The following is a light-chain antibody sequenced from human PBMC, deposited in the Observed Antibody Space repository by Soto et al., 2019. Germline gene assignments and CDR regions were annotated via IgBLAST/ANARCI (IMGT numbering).Light chain of an antibody. CDR1: QSLVHSDGIAY. CDR2: QVS. J-gene: IGKJ2*01. CDR3: LQATHWPHT. Sequence: DVLMTQTPLSLPVTLGQPASISCRSNQSLVHSDGIAYFSWFQQRPGQSPRRLIYQVSNRDAGVPDRFSGSGSVTDFTLKISRVEAEDVGVYYCLQATHWPHTLGQGTKVDI. V-gene: IGKV2-30*02.